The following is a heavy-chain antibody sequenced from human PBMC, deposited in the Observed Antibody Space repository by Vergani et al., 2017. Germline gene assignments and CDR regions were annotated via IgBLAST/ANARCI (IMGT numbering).Heavy chain of an antibody. D-gene: IGHD2-21*01. J-gene: IGHJ4*02. CDR1: GGSINSHNYY. V-gene: IGHV4-61*02. Sequence: QVQLQESGPGLVKPSQTLSLTCTVSGGSINSHNYYWSWIRQPAGKGLEWIGRIHTSGSTNYNPSLKSRVTLSEDTSKNQFSLNLTSVTAADTAVYFCARGSFLGGNCYKPLFDSWGPGILVPVSS. CDR2: IHTSGST. CDR3: ARGSFLGGNCYKPLFDS.